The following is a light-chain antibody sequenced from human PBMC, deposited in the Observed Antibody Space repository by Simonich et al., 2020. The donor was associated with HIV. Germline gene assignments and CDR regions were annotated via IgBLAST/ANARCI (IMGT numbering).Light chain of an antibody. Sequence: EIVMTQSPATLSVSPGGRAPPSCRARQRVNSNVAWYQRKPGQAPRLPIYAESTRATDIPARCSSSGSGTEFTLTISSIPSEDFAVYYCQQYNTWVSITFGQGTRL. CDR3: QQYNTWVSIT. CDR1: QRVNSN. CDR2: AES. J-gene: IGKJ5*01. V-gene: IGKV3-15*01.